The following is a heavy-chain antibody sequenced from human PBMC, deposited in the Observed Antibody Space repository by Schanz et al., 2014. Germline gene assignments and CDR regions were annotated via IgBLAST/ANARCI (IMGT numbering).Heavy chain of an antibody. CDR3: AKIERNED. D-gene: IGHD1-1*01. V-gene: IGHV3-23*04. CDR2: IGTSGGT. J-gene: IGHJ4*02. CDR1: GITFSSHS. Sequence: EVQLVESGGGLVQPGGSLRLSCAASGITFSSHSFNWVRQAPGKGLEWVSTIGTSGGTNYAESVKGRFTISRDNSKNTLYLQMNSLRAEDTAVYFCAKIERNEDWGQRTLVTVSS.